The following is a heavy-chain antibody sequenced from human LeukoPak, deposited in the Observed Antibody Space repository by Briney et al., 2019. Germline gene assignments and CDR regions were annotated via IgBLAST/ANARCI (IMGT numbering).Heavy chain of an antibody. V-gene: IGHV4-61*01. CDR2: VFYSGST. D-gene: IGHD6-13*01. CDR3: ARSSRWFGDALDI. Sequence: SETLSLTCTVSGYSISSGYYWGWIRQPPGKGLEWIGYVFYSGSTNYNPSLRSRVTISVDTSKNQFSLKLSSVTAADTAVYYCARSSRWFGDALDIWGQGTMVTVSS. J-gene: IGHJ3*02. CDR1: GYSISSGYY.